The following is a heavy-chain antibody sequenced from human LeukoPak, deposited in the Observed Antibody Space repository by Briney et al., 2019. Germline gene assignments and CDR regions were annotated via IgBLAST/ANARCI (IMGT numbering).Heavy chain of an antibody. D-gene: IGHD2-21*02. CDR3: ARVRVAYCGGDCYLAPFDY. CDR1: GGTFSSYA. J-gene: IGHJ4*02. V-gene: IGHV1-69*13. CDR2: TIPIFGTA. Sequence: SVKVSCKASGGTFSSYAISWVRQAPGQGLEWMGGTIPIFGTANYAQKFQGRVTITADESTSTAYMELSSLRSEDTAVYYCARVRVAYCGGDCYLAPFDYWGQGTLVTVSS.